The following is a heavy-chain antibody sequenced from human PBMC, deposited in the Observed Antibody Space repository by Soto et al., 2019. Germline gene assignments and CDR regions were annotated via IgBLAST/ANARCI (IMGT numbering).Heavy chain of an antibody. CDR3: ARDRVGEGYSGYLFDY. CDR2: ISYDGSNK. V-gene: IGHV3-30-3*01. J-gene: IGHJ4*02. Sequence: QVQLVESGGGVVQPGRSLRLSCAASGFTFSSYAMHWVRQAPGKGLEWVAVISYDGSNKYYADSVKGRFTISRDNSKNTLYLQMNSLRAEDTAVYYCARDRVGEGYSGYLFDYWGQGTLVTVSS. D-gene: IGHD5-12*01. CDR1: GFTFSSYA.